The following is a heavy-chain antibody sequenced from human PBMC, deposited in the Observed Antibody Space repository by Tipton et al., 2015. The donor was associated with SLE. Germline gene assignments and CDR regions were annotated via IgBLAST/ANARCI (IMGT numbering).Heavy chain of an antibody. J-gene: IGHJ3*02. Sequence: TLSLTCTVSGGSISSYYWGWIRQPPGKGLEWIGSIYYSGSTNYNPSLKSRVTISVDTSKNQFSLKLRSVTAADTAVYYCARDRDDAFDIWGQGTMVTVSS. CDR1: GGSISSYY. CDR3: ARDRDDAFDI. CDR2: IYYSGST. V-gene: IGHV4-59*12.